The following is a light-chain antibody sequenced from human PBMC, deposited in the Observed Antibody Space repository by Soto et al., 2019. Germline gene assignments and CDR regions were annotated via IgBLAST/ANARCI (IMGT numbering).Light chain of an antibody. V-gene: IGLV1-51*01. CDR1: SSNIGNNY. J-gene: IGLJ2*01. Sequence: QSVLTQPPSVCAAPGQKVTISCSGSSSNIGNNYVFWYQQLPGTAPKLLIYDNDKRPSGIPDRFSGSKSGTSATLGITGLQTGDEADYYCATWDRSLSVGVFGGGTQLTVL. CDR2: DND. CDR3: ATWDRSLSVGV.